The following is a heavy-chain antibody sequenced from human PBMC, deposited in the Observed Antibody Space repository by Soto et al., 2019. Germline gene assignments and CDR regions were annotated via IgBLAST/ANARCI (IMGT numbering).Heavy chain of an antibody. CDR3: AVTAAGY. J-gene: IGHJ4*02. D-gene: IGHD2-21*02. CDR2: VSPDHGNA. V-gene: IGHV1-8*01. Sequence: QVQVVQSKAEVKKPGASVKVSCKTSGYTFTNYDINWVRQAPGQGLEWMGWVSPDHGNAGYAPQYQGRITMTSDTSTSTDNMELNNLSSDDTAVYFCAVTAAGYWGQGTLVTVYS. CDR1: GYTFTNYD.